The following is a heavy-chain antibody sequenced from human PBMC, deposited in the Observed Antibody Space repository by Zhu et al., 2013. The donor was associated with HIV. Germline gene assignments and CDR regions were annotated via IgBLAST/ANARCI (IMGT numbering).Heavy chain of an antibody. CDR3: ASITVTSYY. V-gene: IGHV1-2*02. D-gene: IGHD4-17*01. Sequence: QVQLVQSGAEVKKPGASVKVSCKASGYSFSSYYIHWVRQAPGQGLEWLGWINPADGDTKYAPKFQFRVAMTRDTSTNTVYLELSSLRSEDTAVYYCASITVTSYYWGQGTLVTVSS. J-gene: IGHJ4*02. CDR2: INPADGDT. CDR1: GYSFSSYY.